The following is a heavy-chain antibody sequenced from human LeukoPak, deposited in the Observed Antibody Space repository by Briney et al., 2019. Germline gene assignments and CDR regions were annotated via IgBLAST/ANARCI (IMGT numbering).Heavy chain of an antibody. Sequence: GGSLRLSCAASGLTFISYSMNWVRQAPGKGLEWVSYISSSSSTIYYADSVQGRFTISRDNAKNSLYLQMNSLRADDTAVYYCAKRIAAAGKHHFDYWGQGTLVTVSS. D-gene: IGHD6-13*01. CDR1: GLTFISYS. CDR3: AKRIAAAGKHHFDY. J-gene: IGHJ4*02. CDR2: ISSSSSTI. V-gene: IGHV3-48*01.